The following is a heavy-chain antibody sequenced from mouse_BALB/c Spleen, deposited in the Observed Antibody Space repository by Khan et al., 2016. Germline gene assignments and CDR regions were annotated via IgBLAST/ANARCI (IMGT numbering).Heavy chain of an antibody. Sequence: EVKLLESGGGLVQPGGSLKLSCAASGFDFSRYWMSWVRQAPGKGLEWIGVINTDSSTINYTPSLKDKFIISRDNAKNTLYLQLSKVRSEDTALSYCARHGSNAMDYWGHGTSCTVSS. V-gene: IGHV4-1*02. CDR2: INTDSSTI. CDR1: GFDFSRYW. J-gene: IGHJ4*01. CDR3: ARHGSNAMDY. D-gene: IGHD1-1*02.